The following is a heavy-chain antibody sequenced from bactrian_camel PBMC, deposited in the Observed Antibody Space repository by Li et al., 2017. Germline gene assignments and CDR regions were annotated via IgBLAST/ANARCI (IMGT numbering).Heavy chain of an antibody. CDR2: VNRAGTTT. D-gene: IGHD2*01. J-gene: IGHJ6*01. CDR3: ATDEMYYKENDLVFGY. V-gene: IGHV3S40*01. Sequence: VQLVESVVGLVQTGGSLRLSCAAPGFIFSNYGMCWVRRAPGKGLEWVSTVNRAGTTTYYGDSVKGRFICSRDNAKNTVYLQMNSLVSEDTALYYCATDEMYYKENDLVFGYWDQGTQVTVS. CDR1: GFIFSNYG.